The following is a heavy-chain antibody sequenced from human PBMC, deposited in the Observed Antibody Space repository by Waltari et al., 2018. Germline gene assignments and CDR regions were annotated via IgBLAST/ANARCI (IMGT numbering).Heavy chain of an antibody. J-gene: IGHJ4*02. CDR1: GFTFRDYA. V-gene: IGHV3-64*07. CDR3: TRGAALMVMDY. D-gene: IGHD5-18*01. Sequence: EVQLVESGGGLVQPGGSLRLSCAASGFTFRDYAIHWVRQAPGKGLEFVSAVSSNGGSTSYAASVKDRFIISRDSSKNTVYLQMGSLRPEDMAVYYCTRGAALMVMDYWGQGTLVTVSS. CDR2: VSSNGGST.